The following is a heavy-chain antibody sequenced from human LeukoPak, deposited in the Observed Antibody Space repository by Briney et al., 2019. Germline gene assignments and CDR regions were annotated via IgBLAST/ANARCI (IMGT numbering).Heavy chain of an antibody. Sequence: WGSLRLSCAASGFTVSSNYMSWVGQAPGKGLEWVSVIYSGGSTYYADSVKGRFTISRDNSKNTLYLQMNSLRAEDTAVYYCARFYGPGIPSDYWGQGTLVTVSS. J-gene: IGHJ4*02. CDR2: IYSGGST. D-gene: IGHD3-10*01. V-gene: IGHV3-53*01. CDR3: ARFYGPGIPSDY. CDR1: GFTVSSNY.